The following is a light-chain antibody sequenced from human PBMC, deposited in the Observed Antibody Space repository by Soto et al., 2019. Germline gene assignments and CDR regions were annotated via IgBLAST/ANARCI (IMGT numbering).Light chain of an antibody. CDR3: QQRSNWPPT. Sequence: DIQMTQSPSSLSASVGDRVTITCRASQGISNYLAWYQQKPGKVPKLLIYAASNRATGIPARFSGSGSGTDFTLTISSLEPEDFAVYYCQQRSNWPPTFGQGTRLEIK. V-gene: IGKV1-27*01. CDR2: AAS. CDR1: QGISNY. J-gene: IGKJ5*01.